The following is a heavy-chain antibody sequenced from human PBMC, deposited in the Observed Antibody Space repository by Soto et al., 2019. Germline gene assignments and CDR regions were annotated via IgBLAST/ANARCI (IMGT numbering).Heavy chain of an antibody. CDR2: IIPVFGTA. J-gene: IGHJ4*02. V-gene: IGHV1-69*06. CDR1: GGTFSSYA. CDR3: ARDLGDHPRDGYNLDDY. D-gene: IGHD5-12*01. Sequence: QVQLVQSGAEVKKPGSSVKVSCKASGGTFSSYAISWVRQAPGQGLEWMGGIIPVFGTANYAQKFQGRVTITADKSTSTAYRELSSLRSADTAVYYCARDLGDHPRDGYNLDDYWGQETLVTVSS.